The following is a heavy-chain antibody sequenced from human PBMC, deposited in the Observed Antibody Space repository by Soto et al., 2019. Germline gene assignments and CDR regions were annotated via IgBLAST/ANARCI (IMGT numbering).Heavy chain of an antibody. CDR1: GFTFDDYA. Sequence: EVQLVESGGGLVQPCRSLRFSCAASGFTFDDYAMHWVRQSPGKGLEWVSGISWNSGSIGYADSVKGRFTISRDNAQNSLYLQMNSLRAEDTALYYCAKARTHYYYGMDVWGQGTTVTVSS. CDR3: AKARTHYYYGMDV. J-gene: IGHJ6*02. CDR2: ISWNSGSI. V-gene: IGHV3-9*01.